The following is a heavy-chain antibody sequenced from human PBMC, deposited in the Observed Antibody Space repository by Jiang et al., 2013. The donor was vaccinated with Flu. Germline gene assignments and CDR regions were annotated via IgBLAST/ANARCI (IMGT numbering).Heavy chain of an antibody. V-gene: IGHV3-30*01. Sequence: GRSLRLSCAASGFTFSSYAMHWVRQAPGKGLEWVAVISYDGSNKYYADSVKGRFTISRDNSKNTLYLQMNSLRAEDTAVYYCARGYCSSTSCLYFDYWGQGTLVTVSS. CDR2: ISYDGSNK. CDR3: ARGYCSSTSCLYFDY. CDR1: GFTFSSYA. D-gene: IGHD2-2*01. J-gene: IGHJ4*02.